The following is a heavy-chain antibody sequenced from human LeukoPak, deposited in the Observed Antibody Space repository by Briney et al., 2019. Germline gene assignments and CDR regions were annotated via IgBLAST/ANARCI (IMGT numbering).Heavy chain of an antibody. CDR3: ARGPWIRIFDY. V-gene: IGHV4-59*01. J-gene: IGHJ4*02. D-gene: IGHD5-18*01. CDR1: GGSISSYY. Sequence: SETLSLTCTVSGGSISSYYWSWIRQPPGKGLEWIGYIYYSGSTNYNPSLKSRVTISVDTSKNQFSLKLSSVTAADTAVYYCARGPWIRIFDYWGQGTLVTVSS. CDR2: IYYSGST.